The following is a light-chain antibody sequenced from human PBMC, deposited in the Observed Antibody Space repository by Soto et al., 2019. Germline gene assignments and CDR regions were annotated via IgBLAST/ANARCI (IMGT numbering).Light chain of an antibody. CDR1: DIGTKS. CDR2: DDS. CDR3: NVSDITSYDYV. V-gene: IGLV3-21*02. J-gene: IGLJ1*01. Sequence: SYELTQPPSLAVAPGQTASIACGGNDIGTKSVHWYQQKPGQAPVVVVYDDSDRPLGIPERFSGSNSGNTATLTIRRVEVGDEVDYICNVSDITSYDYVLGTWTNVTVL.